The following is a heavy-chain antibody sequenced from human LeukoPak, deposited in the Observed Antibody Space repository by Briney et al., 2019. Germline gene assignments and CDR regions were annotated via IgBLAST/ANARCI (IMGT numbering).Heavy chain of an antibody. CDR3: ARLQAPHYYDSSGYEHDAFDI. V-gene: IGHV4-59*08. D-gene: IGHD3-22*01. J-gene: IGHJ3*02. CDR1: GGSISSYY. Sequence: SKTLSLTCTVSGGSISSYYWSWIRQPPGKGLEWIGYIYYSGSTNYNPSLKSRVTISVDTSKNQFSLKLSSVTAADTAVYYCARLQAPHYYDSSGYEHDAFDIWGQGTMVTVSS. CDR2: IYYSGST.